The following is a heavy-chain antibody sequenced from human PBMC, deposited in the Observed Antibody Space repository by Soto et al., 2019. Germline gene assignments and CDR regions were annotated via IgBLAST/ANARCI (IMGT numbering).Heavy chain of an antibody. V-gene: IGHV3-53*01. Sequence: EVQLVESGGGLIQPGGSLKLSCAASGFTVGNNYMSWVRQAPGKGLEWVSLIYSTGTTKYADSVKGRFTVSRDNAKNTLYLQMNSLRAEDTAVYYCAKYGSGSGSPYNSFGYWGQGTLVTVSS. CDR1: GFTVGNNY. D-gene: IGHD3-10*01. CDR3: AKYGSGSGSPYNSFGY. CDR2: IYSTGTT. J-gene: IGHJ4*02.